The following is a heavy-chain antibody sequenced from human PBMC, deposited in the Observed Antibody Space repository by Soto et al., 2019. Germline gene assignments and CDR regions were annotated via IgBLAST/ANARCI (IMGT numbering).Heavy chain of an antibody. Sequence: SETLSLTCTVSGGSISSSSYYWGWIRQPPGKGLEWIGSIYYSGSTYYNPSLKSRVTISVDTSKNQFSLKLSSVTAADTAVYYCARHLNGIGIVVVPERGRGLNVVFDPWGQGTLVTVSS. J-gene: IGHJ5*02. D-gene: IGHD2-2*01. CDR2: IYYSGST. CDR3: ARHLNGIGIVVVPERGRGLNVVFDP. CDR1: GGSISSSSYY. V-gene: IGHV4-39*01.